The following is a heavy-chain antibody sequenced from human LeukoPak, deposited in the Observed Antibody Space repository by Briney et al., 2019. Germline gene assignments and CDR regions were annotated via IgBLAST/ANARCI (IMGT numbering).Heavy chain of an antibody. CDR2: IYTSGST. D-gene: IGHD3-22*01. CDR1: GGSLGSYY. V-gene: IGHV4-4*07. CDR3: ARLSNHYDSEGYYYAFDK. Sequence: SETLSLTCTVSGGSLGSYYWGWIRQPAGKGLEWIGRIYTSGSTTYNPSLMSRGTISVDISKNHFSPKLTSVTAADTAVYYCARLSNHYDSEGYYYAFDKWGQGTLVTVSS. J-gene: IGHJ4*02.